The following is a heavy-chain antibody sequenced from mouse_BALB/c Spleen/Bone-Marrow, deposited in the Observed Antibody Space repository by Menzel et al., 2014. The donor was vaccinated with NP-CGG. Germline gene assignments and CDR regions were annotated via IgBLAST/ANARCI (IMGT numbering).Heavy chain of an antibody. D-gene: IGHD2-1*01. CDR1: GYTFTSYT. V-gene: IGHV1-4*01. Sequence: VQLQQSGAELARPGASVKMSCKASGYTFTSYTMHWVKQRPGQGLEWIGYINPSSGYTNYNQKFKDKATLTADKSSSTAYMQLSSLTSDDSADYYCARESYGNWFASWGQGTLVNVSA. CDR3: ARESYGNWFAS. J-gene: IGHJ3*01. CDR2: INPSSGYT.